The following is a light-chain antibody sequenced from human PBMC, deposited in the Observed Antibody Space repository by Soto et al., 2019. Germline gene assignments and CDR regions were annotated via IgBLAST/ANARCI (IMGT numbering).Light chain of an antibody. CDR2: LGS. V-gene: IGKV2-28*01. CDR3: RQDLQKRP. J-gene: IGKJ1*01. Sequence: DIVMTHSPLSLPVTPGEPAAISCRCSQSLLHSNGYNYLDWYLQKPGQSPQLLIYLGSNRASGVPDRLSGSGSGKDFTLKISRVEAEDVGVYYGRQDLQKRPFGEGTQVDIX. CDR1: QSLLHSNGYNY.